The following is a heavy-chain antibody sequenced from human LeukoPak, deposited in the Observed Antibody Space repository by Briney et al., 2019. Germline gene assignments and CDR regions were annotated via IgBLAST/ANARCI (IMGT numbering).Heavy chain of an antibody. V-gene: IGHV3-21*01. CDR1: GFTFSSYS. J-gene: IGHJ3*02. D-gene: IGHD5-18*01. Sequence: GRSLRLSCAASGFTFSSYSMNWVRQAPGKGLEWVSSVSSSSSYIYYADSVKGRFTISRDNAKNSLYLQMNSLRAEDTAAYYCARDTMVDTAMVPLFDIWGQGTMVTVSS. CDR3: ARDTMVDTAMVPLFDI. CDR2: VSSSSSYI.